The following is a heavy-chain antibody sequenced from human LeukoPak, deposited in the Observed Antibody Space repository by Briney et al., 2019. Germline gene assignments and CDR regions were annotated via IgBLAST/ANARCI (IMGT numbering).Heavy chain of an antibody. J-gene: IGHJ5*02. CDR3: ARGYSTSSAVECFDT. CDR1: GGSMSTYS. D-gene: IGHD6-6*01. V-gene: IGHV4-59*01. CDR2: IYDRGST. Sequence: SETLSLTCTVSGGSMSTYSWSWIRQPPGKGLEWIGYIYDRGSTNYNPSLKSRVSISIDTSKNQFSLELSSVTAAHTAVYYCARGYSTSSAVECFDTWGRRTLVTVSS.